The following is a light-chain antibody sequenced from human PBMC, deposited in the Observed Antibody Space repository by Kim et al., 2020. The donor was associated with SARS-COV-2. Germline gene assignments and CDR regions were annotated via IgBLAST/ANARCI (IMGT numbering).Light chain of an antibody. CDR3: QAWDSSTAV. Sequence: VSQGQTASITCSGDKLGDKYACWYQQKPGQSPVLVIYQDNKRPSGIPERFSGSNSGNTATLTISGTQAMDEADYYCQAWDSSTAVFGGGTQLTVL. CDR2: QDN. CDR1: KLGDKY. J-gene: IGLJ2*01. V-gene: IGLV3-1*01.